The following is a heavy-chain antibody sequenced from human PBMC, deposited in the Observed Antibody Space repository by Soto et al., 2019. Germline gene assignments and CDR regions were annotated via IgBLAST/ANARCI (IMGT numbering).Heavy chain of an antibody. CDR2: INHSGST. D-gene: IGHD4-17*01. CDR1: GGSFSGYY. V-gene: IGHV4-34*01. CDR3: XXXXXYGDYFDY. Sequence: QVQLQQWGAGLLKPSETLSLTCAVYGGSFSGYYWSWIRQPPGKGLEWIGEINHSGSTNYNPSLXXRXXXSVXTSKXXXXLKLSSVXAAXXXXXXXXXXXXYGDYFDYWGQGTLVTVSS. J-gene: IGHJ4*02.